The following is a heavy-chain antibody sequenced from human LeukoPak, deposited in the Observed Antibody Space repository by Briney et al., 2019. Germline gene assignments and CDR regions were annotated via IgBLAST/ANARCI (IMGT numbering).Heavy chain of an antibody. J-gene: IGHJ4*02. V-gene: IGHV4-59*12. CDR3: AREDENTFDY. CDR2: IYYSGST. D-gene: IGHD2/OR15-2a*01. Sequence: SETLSLTCTVSGGSISSYYWSWIRQPPGKGLEWIGYIYYSGSTNYNPSLKSRVTISVDTSKNQFSLKLSSVTAADTAVYYCAREDENTFDYWGQGTLVTVSS. CDR1: GGSISSYY.